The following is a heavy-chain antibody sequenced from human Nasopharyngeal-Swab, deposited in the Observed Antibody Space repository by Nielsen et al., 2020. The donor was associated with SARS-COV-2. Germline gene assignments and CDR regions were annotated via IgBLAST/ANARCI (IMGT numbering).Heavy chain of an antibody. D-gene: IGHD2-21*01. CDR3: ARLPSAYPYYNDMDV. CDR2: IYGGDSDT. Sequence: GGSLRLSCQGSGYTFNTYWIGWVRQMPGKGLEWMGIIYGGDSDTRYSPSFQGQVTISADKSSNTAYLQWSSLKASDTAIYYCARLPSAYPYYNDMDVWGQGTTVIVSA. J-gene: IGHJ6*01. V-gene: IGHV5-51*01. CDR1: GYTFNTYW.